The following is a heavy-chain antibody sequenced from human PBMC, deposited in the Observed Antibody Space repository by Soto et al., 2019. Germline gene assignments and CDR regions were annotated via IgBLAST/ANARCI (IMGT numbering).Heavy chain of an antibody. CDR3: AKDRVIQLLPIWPDP. CDR1: GFSFSNYG. D-gene: IGHD2-2*01. Sequence: PGGSLRLSCVASGFSFSNYGIHWVRQAPGKGLEWVAFVSSDGNNKYYAESVKGLFTISRDNSKNTLFLQVDRLTVDDTAVYYCAKDRVIQLLPIWPDPWGQGTLVTVSS. V-gene: IGHV3-30*18. CDR2: VSSDGNNK. J-gene: IGHJ5*02.